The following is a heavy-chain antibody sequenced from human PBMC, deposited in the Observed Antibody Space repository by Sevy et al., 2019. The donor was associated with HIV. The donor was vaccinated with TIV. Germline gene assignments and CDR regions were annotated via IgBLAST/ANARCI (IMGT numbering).Heavy chain of an antibody. J-gene: IGHJ4*02. CDR3: ARDSGYDHTNFDY. D-gene: IGHD5-12*01. Sequence: SETLSLTCTVSGGSISSYYWSWIRQPPGKGLEWIGYIYYSGGTNYNPSLKSRVTISVDTSKNQFSLKLSSVTAADTAVYYCARDSGYDHTNFDYWGQGTLVTVSS. V-gene: IGHV4-59*01. CDR1: GGSISSYY. CDR2: IYYSGGT.